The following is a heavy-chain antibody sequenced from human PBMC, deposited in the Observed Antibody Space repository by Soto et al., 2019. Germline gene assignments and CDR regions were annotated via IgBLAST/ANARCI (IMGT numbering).Heavy chain of an antibody. V-gene: IGHV4-59*01. CDR2: IYYSGST. J-gene: IGHJ4*02. Sequence: QVQLQESGPGQVKPSETLSLTCTVSGASITSSYWSWVRQPPGKGLEWIGSIYYSGSTNYNPSLKRRVPISGDPSHNQFSLRLSSVPAADTAVYYCARGRLGILEYWGPGTLFTVSS. CDR1: GASITSSY. D-gene: IGHD7-27*01. CDR3: ARGRLGILEY.